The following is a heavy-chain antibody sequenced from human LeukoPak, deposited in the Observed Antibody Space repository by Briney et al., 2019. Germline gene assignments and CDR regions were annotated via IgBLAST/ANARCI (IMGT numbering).Heavy chain of an antibody. D-gene: IGHD5-24*01. Sequence: PSETLSLTCTVSGGSISSYYWSWIRQPAGKGLEWIGRIYTSGSTNYNPSLKSRVTMSVDTSKNQFSLKLSSVTAADTAVYYCASRLEMATIGDAFDIWGQGTMVTASS. CDR3: ASRLEMATIGDAFDI. CDR1: GGSISSYY. J-gene: IGHJ3*02. CDR2: IYTSGST. V-gene: IGHV4-4*07.